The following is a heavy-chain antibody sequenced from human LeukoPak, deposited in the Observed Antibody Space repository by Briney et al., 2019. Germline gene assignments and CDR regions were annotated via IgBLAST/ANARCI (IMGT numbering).Heavy chain of an antibody. J-gene: IGHJ4*02. V-gene: IGHV1-46*01. D-gene: IGHD3-9*01. CDR3: ARGDYDILTGYFYFDY. CDR1: GYTFTSYY. Sequence: ASVKVSCKASGYTFTSYYMHWVRQAPGQGLEWMGIINPSGGSTSYAQKFQGRVTMTRDTSTNTVYMEPSSLRSEDTAVYYCARGDYDILTGYFYFDYWGQGTLVTVSS. CDR2: INPSGGST.